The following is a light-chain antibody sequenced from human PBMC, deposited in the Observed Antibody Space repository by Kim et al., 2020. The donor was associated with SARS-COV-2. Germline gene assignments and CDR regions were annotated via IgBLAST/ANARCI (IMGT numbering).Light chain of an antibody. CDR3: QVWDSSSDHWV. V-gene: IGLV3-21*04. CDR1: NIGSKS. J-gene: IGLJ3*02. CDR2: YDS. Sequence: APGKPARSTCGGNNIGSKSVHGYQQKPGQAPVLVIYYDSDRPSGIPERFSGSNSGNTATLTISRVEAGDEADYYCQVWDSSSDHWVFGGGTQLTVL.